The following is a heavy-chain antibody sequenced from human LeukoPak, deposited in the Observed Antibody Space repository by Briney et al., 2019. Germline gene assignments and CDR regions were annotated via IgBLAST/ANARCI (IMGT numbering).Heavy chain of an antibody. CDR2: IYYSGST. CDR3: ARDLLNEGNHLDY. CDR1: GGSISSGDYY. Sequence: SETLSLTCTVSGGSISSGDYYWSWIRQPPGKGLEWIGYIYYSGSTYYNPSLKSRVTISVDTSKNQFSLKLSSVTAADTAVYYCARDLLNEGNHLDYWGQGALVTVSS. V-gene: IGHV4-30-4*01. D-gene: IGHD4-23*01. J-gene: IGHJ4*02.